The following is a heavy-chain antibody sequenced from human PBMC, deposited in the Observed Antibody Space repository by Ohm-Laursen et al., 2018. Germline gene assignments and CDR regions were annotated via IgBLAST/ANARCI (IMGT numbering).Heavy chain of an antibody. V-gene: IGHV4-31*02. J-gene: IGHJ4*02. Sequence: TLSLTWTVSGGSISSGGYYWSWIRQHPGKGLEWIGYIYYSGSTYYNPSLKSRVTISIDTSKNQFSLKLSSVTAADTAVYYCARGPYDLWSGYYFDFWGQGTLVTVSS. CDR3: ARGPYDLWSGYYFDF. CDR2: IYYSGST. D-gene: IGHD3-3*01. CDR1: GGSISSGGYY.